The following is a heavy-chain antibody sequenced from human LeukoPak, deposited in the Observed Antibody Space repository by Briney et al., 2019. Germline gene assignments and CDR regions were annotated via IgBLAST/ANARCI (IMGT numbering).Heavy chain of an antibody. D-gene: IGHD3-22*01. CDR1: GGSISSGSYY. Sequence: SETLSLTCIVSGGSISSGSYYWSWIRQPAGKGLEWIGRIYTSGSTNYNPSLKSRVTISVDTSKNQFPLKLSSVTAADTAVYYCARENYYDSSGYLFDYWGQGTLVTVSS. V-gene: IGHV4-61*02. CDR2: IYTSGST. CDR3: ARENYYDSSGYLFDY. J-gene: IGHJ4*02.